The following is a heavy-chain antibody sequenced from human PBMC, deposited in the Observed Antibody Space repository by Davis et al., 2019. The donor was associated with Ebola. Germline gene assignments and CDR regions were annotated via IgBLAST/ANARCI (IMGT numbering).Heavy chain of an antibody. Sequence: GSLRLSCTVSGGSVSSGSYYWSWIRQPPGKGLEWIGYIYYSGSTNYNPSLKSRVTISVDTSKNQFSLKLSSVTAADTAVYYCARSPRHYDFWSGYYTFGYGMDVWGQGTTVTVSS. V-gene: IGHV4-61*01. D-gene: IGHD3-3*01. CDR1: GGSVSSGSYY. J-gene: IGHJ6*02. CDR3: ARSPRHYDFWSGYYTFGYGMDV. CDR2: IYYSGST.